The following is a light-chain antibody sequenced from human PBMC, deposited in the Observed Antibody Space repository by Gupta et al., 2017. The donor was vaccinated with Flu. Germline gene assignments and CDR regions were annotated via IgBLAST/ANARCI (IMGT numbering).Light chain of an antibody. J-gene: IGLJ1*01. CDR3: AAWDDSLSAYV. CDR2: RNN. CDR1: SSNIGSYY. V-gene: IGLV1-47*01. Sequence: VTISCSGSSSNIGSYYEHWYQQQPGTAPKLLIFRNNQRPSGVPDRFSGSKSGTSASLAISGLRSEDEADYYCAAWDDSLSAYVFGTGTKVTVL.